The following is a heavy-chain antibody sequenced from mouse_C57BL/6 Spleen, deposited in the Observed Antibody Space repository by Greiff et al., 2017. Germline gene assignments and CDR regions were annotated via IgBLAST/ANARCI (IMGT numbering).Heavy chain of an antibody. Sequence: QVQLQHPGAELVRPGTSVKLSCKASGYTFTSYWMHWVKQRPGQGLEWIGVIDPSDSYTNYNQKFKGKATLTVDTSSSTAYMQLSSLTSEDSAVYYCARRNDVYYAMDYWGQGTSVTVSS. CDR1: GYTFTSYW. CDR2: IDPSDSYT. CDR3: ARRNDVYYAMDY. V-gene: IGHV1-59*01. J-gene: IGHJ4*01. D-gene: IGHD2-14*01.